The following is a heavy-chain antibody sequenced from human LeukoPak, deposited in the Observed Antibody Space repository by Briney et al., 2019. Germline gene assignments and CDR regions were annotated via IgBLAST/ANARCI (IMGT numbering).Heavy chain of an antibody. D-gene: IGHD3-22*01. V-gene: IGHV1-18*01. J-gene: IGHJ4*02. CDR3: ARLGYYDSSGYGASDYFDY. CDR2: ISAYNGNT. Sequence: GASVKVSCKASGYTFTSYGISWVRQAPGQGLEWRGWISAYNGNTNYAQKLQGRVTMTTDTSTSTAYMELRSLRSDDTAVYYCARLGYYDSSGYGASDYFDYWGQGTLVTVSS. CDR1: GYTFTSYG.